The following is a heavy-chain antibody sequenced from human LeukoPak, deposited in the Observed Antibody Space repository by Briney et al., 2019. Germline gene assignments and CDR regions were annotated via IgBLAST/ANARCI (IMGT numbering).Heavy chain of an antibody. CDR3: AKDGPSYNILTGFRRTSAYYFDY. CDR1: EFSVGSNY. Sequence: GVLRLSCAASEFSVGSNYMTWVRQAPGKGVEWVSLIYSGGSTYYADSVKGRFTISRDNSKNTLYLQMNSLRAEDTAVYYCAKDGPSYNILTGFRRTSAYYFDYWGQGTLVTVSS. J-gene: IGHJ4*02. V-gene: IGHV3-66*01. CDR2: IYSGGST. D-gene: IGHD3-9*01.